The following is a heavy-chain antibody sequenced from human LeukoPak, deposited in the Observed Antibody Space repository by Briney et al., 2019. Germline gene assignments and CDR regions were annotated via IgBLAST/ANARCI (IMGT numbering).Heavy chain of an antibody. Sequence: ASVKVSCKASGGTFSSYAISWVRQAPGQGLEWMGRIIPILGIANYAQKFQGRVTITADKSTSTAYMELSSLRSEDTAVYYCARVKRVAARPPFDYWGQGTLVTVSS. D-gene: IGHD6-6*01. CDR1: GGTFSSYA. CDR2: IIPILGIA. J-gene: IGHJ4*02. V-gene: IGHV1-69*04. CDR3: ARVKRVAARPPFDY.